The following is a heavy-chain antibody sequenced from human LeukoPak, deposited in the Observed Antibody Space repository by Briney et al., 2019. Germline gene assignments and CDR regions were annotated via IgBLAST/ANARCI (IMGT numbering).Heavy chain of an antibody. CDR2: IKQDGSEK. V-gene: IGHV3-7*01. J-gene: IGHJ4*02. CDR1: GFTFSSYW. Sequence: GGSLRLSCAASGFTFSSYWMSWVRQAPGKGLEWVASIKQDGSEKYYVDSVKGRFTISRDNAKNSLYLQMNSLRAEDTAVYYCARDYMGYDILTEWGYWGQGTLVTVSS. D-gene: IGHD3-9*01. CDR3: ARDYMGYDILTEWGY.